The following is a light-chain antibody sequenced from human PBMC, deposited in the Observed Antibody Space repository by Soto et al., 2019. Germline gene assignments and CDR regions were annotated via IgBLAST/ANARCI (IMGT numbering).Light chain of an antibody. CDR2: DVS. CDR3: QQCVIWPLFT. Sequence: EIVLTQSPATLPLSPGERASLSCRASQSVGNSLAWYQHKPGQAPRLLIYDVSNMATGIPARFSGSGSGTDFTLTISSLEPEDFAVYYCQQCVIWPLFTFGPGDKVDI. V-gene: IGKV3-11*01. CDR1: QSVGNS. J-gene: IGKJ3*01.